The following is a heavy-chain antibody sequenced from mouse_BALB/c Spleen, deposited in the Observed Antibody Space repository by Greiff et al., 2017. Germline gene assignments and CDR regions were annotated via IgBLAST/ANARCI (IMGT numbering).Heavy chain of an antibody. Sequence: EVQLQQSGAELVKPGASVKLSCTASGFNIKDTYMHWVKQRPEQGLEWIGRIDPANGNTKYDPKFQGKATITADTSSNTAYLQLSSLTSEDTAVYYCARRGHWDPLFAYWGQGSLVTVSA. CDR1: GFNIKDTY. V-gene: IGHV14-3*02. J-gene: IGHJ3*01. CDR3: ARRGHWDPLFAY. D-gene: IGHD4-1*01. CDR2: IDPANGNT.